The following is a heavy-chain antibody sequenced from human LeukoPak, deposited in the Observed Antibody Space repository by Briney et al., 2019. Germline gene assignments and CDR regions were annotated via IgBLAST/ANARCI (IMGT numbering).Heavy chain of an antibody. CDR3: ARSSDYTTLTGFNWFDP. CDR1: GGSISSSSYF. CDR2: LSYSGST. D-gene: IGHD3-9*01. V-gene: IGHV4-39*01. J-gene: IGHJ5*02. Sequence: SETLSLTCAVSGGSISSSSYFWGWIRQPPGKGLEWIGSLSYSGSTYYNPSLKGRVTISVDSSKIQFSLKLSSVTAADTALYFCARSSDYTTLTGFNWFDPWGQGTLVTVS.